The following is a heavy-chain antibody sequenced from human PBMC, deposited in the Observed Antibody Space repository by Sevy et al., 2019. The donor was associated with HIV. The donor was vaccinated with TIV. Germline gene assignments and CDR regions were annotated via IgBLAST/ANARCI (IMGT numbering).Heavy chain of an antibody. CDR2: IKQDMSEK. CDR3: ARAQQVTMLVVIGGLYFDF. D-gene: IGHD3-22*01. V-gene: IGHV3-7*01. Sequence: GESLKISCAASGFTFSSYWMTWLRQAPGKGLEWVANIKQDMSEKYYADSVKGRFTISRDNARNSLYLQMESLRAEDTAVYYCARAQQVTMLVVIGGLYFDFWGQGTLVTVSS. CDR1: GFTFSSYW. J-gene: IGHJ4*02.